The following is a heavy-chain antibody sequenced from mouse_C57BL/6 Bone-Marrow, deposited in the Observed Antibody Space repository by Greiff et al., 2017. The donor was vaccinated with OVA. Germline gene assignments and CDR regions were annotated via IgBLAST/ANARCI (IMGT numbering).Heavy chain of an antibody. CDR3: ARWLPFDY. CDR2: IYPGDGDT. D-gene: IGHD1-2*01. V-gene: IGHV1-82*01. Sequence: VQLQQSGLELVKPGASVKISCKASGYAFSSSWMNWVKQRPGKGLEWIGRIYPGDGDTNYNGKFKGKATLTADKSSSTAYMQLSSLTSEDSAVYFCARWLPFDYWGQGTTLTVSS. J-gene: IGHJ2*01. CDR1: GYAFSSSW.